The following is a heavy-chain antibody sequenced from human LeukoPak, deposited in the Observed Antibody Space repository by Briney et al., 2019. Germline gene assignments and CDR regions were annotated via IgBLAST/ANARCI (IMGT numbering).Heavy chain of an antibody. D-gene: IGHD3-3*01. CDR3: ARVGVYYDFWSGNRGAFDI. J-gene: IGHJ3*02. CDR1: GGSISSYY. Sequence: SETLSLTCTVSGGSISSYYWSWIRQPAGKGLEWIGRIETSGNTNYKPSLKSRVTMSVDTSKNQFSLKLSSVTAADTAVYYCARVGVYYDFWSGNRGAFDIWGQGTMVTVSS. V-gene: IGHV4-4*07. CDR2: IETSGNT.